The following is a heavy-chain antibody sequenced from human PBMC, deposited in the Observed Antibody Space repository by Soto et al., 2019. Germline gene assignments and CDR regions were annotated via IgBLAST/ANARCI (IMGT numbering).Heavy chain of an antibody. CDR1: GGSISSSSYY. V-gene: IGHV4-39*01. J-gene: IGHJ4*02. CDR2: IYYSGST. Sequence: SETLSLTCTVSGGSISSSSYYWGWIRQPPGKGLEWIGSIYYSGSTYYNPSLKSRVTISVDTSKNQFSLKLSSVTAADTAVYYCARSGGPLYGDSPYYFDYWGQGTLVTGSS. D-gene: IGHD4-17*01. CDR3: ARSGGPLYGDSPYYFDY.